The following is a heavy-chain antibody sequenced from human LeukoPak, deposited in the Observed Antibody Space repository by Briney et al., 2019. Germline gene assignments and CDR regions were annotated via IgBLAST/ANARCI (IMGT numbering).Heavy chain of an antibody. CDR3: ARVGDSSGYSFGAFDI. CDR2: INWNGGST. CDR1: GFTFDDYG. D-gene: IGHD3-22*01. Sequence: GGSLRLSCAASGFTFDDYGMSWVRQAPGKGLEWVSGINWNGGSTGYADSVKGRFTISRDNAKNSLYLQMNSLRAEDTALYYCARVGDSSGYSFGAFDIWGQGTMVTVSS. J-gene: IGHJ3*02. V-gene: IGHV3-20*04.